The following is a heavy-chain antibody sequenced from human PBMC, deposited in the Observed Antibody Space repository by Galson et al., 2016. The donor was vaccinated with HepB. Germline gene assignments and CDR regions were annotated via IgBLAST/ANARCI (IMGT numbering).Heavy chain of an antibody. CDR2: MSGSGEDT. D-gene: IGHD2-15*01. CDR3: AKDLGTRGNYYYYGMDV. Sequence: WVSAMSGSGEDTYYADPVLGRFSISRDNFRNTLYLQMNSLRVEDTAVYYCAKDLGTRGNYYYYGMDVWGLGTTVIVSS. J-gene: IGHJ6*02. V-gene: IGHV3-23*01.